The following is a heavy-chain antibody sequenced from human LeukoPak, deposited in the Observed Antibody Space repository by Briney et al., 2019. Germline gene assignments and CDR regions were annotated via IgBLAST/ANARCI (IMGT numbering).Heavy chain of an antibody. CDR1: GYTFTSYG. D-gene: IGHD1-26*01. J-gene: IGHJ3*02. V-gene: IGHV1-18*01. Sequence: GASVKVSCKASGYTFTSYGISWVRQAPGQGLEWMGWISAYNGNTNYAQKFQGRVTMTEDTSTDTAYMELSSLRSEDTAVYYCATLGWELQAAPWAFDIWGQGTMVTVSS. CDR3: ATLGWELQAAPWAFDI. CDR2: ISAYNGNT.